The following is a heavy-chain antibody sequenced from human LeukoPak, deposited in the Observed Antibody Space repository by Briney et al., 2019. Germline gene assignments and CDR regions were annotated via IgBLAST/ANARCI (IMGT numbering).Heavy chain of an antibody. CDR1: GYTFTSYY. D-gene: IGHD2-8*01. V-gene: IGHV1-46*03. CDR2: INPSGGST. CDR3: ARDSGECTNGVCSGYYYYFYMDV. Sequence: ASVKVSCKASGYTFTSYYMHWVRQAPGQGLEWMGIINPSGGSTSYAQKFQGRVTMTRDTSTSTVYMEMSSLRSEDTAVYYCARDSGECTNGVCSGYYYYFYMDVWGKGTTVTVSS. J-gene: IGHJ6*03.